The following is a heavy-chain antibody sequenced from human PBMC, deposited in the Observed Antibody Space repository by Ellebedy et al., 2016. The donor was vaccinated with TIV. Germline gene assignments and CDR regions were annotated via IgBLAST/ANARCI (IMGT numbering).Heavy chain of an antibody. CDR1: GFTFSSYA. V-gene: IGHV3-23*01. D-gene: IGHD5-18*01. Sequence: PGGSLRLSCAASGFTFSSYAMSRVRQAPGKGLEWVSAISGSGGSTYYADAVKGRFTTSRDNSKNTLYLQMNSLRAEDTAVYYCARDQVYGIQLWFDYWGQGTLVTVSS. CDR2: ISGSGGST. CDR3: ARDQVYGIQLWFDY. J-gene: IGHJ4*02.